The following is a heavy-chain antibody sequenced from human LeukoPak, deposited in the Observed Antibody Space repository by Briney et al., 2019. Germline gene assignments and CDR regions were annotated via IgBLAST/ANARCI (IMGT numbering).Heavy chain of an antibody. V-gene: IGHV4-34*01. CDR1: GGSFSGYY. D-gene: IGHD3-3*01. J-gene: IGHJ4*02. CDR2: INHSGST. CDR3: ARGLKRSRVTIFGVAMFDY. Sequence: SETLSLTCAVYGGSFSGYYWSWIRQPPGKGLEWIGEINHSGSTNYNPSLKSRVTISVDTSKNQFSLKLSSVTAADTAVYYCARGLKRSRVTIFGVAMFDYWGQGTLVTVSS.